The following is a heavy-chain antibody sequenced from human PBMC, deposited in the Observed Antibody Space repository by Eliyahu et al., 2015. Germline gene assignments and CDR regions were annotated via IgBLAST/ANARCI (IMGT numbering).Heavy chain of an antibody. CDR2: XSYDTINE. CDR1: GFXFGYXX. V-gene: IGHV3-30*18. Sequence: QVHLVESGGGVVQPGRSLRLSCGAPGFXFGYXXXXWVRPAPGXGLEWVAFXSYDTINEQYADSVRGRFTISRDNSKSTLSLQMNSLRADDTAVYYCAKEEKYCFGDICHYPFDYWGQGTLVTVSS. D-gene: IGHD2-8*02. J-gene: IGHJ4*02. CDR3: AKEEKYCFGDICHYPFDY.